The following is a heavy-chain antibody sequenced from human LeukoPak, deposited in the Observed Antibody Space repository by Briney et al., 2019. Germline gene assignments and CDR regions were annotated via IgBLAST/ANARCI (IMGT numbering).Heavy chain of an antibody. J-gene: IGHJ6*02. CDR2: INPTTGDT. Sequence: ASVKVSCKASGYTFTSYYMHWVRQAPGQGLEWMGIINPTTGDTTYAQKFQGRLTMTRDMSTSTVYMELSSLTSEDTAVYYCARTGIVVARIRYYYYYGMDVWGQGTTVTVSS. V-gene: IGHV1-46*01. D-gene: IGHD3-22*01. CDR1: GYTFTSYY. CDR3: ARTGIVVARIRYYYYYGMDV.